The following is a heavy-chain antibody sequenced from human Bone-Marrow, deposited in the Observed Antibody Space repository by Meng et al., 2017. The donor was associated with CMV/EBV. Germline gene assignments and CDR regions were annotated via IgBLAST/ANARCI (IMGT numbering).Heavy chain of an antibody. J-gene: IGHJ4*02. CDR1: GYTFTDYY. V-gene: IGHV1-2*02. D-gene: IGHD6-13*01. CDR3: ARGRIAN. CDR2: INPNSGGT. Sequence: ASVKVSCKASGYTFTDYYMHWVRQAPGQGLEWMGGINPNSGGTDYAQKFQGRVSLTRDTSISTAYLELRRLRSDDTAVYYCARGRIANWGQGTLVTVSS.